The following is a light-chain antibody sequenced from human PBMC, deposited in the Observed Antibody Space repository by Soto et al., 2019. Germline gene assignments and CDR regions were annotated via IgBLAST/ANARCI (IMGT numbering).Light chain of an antibody. CDR1: QSVGNY. J-gene: IGKJ4*01. CDR2: DVS. CDR3: QQRSNWPPLS. Sequence: EIVLTQSPATLSLSPGEKATLSCRASQSVGNYLASYQQRPGQAPRLLISDVSDRATGIPARFSGSGSGTDFTLTISSLEPEDFAVYYCQQRSNWPPLSFGGGTKVDIK. V-gene: IGKV3-11*01.